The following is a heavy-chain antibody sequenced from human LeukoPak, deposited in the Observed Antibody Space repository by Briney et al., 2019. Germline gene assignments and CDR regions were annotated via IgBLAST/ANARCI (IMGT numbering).Heavy chain of an antibody. D-gene: IGHD6-19*01. J-gene: IGHJ4*02. CDR2: IWYDGSKK. CDR3: AVDSSGWYKLFDY. CDR1: GFNFNYYG. V-gene: IGHV3-33*01. Sequence: GWSLRLSCAASGFNFNYYGMHWVRQAPGKGLEWVAVIWYDGSKKYYADSVKGRFTISRDNSKNSLYLQMNSLRAEDTAVYYCAVDSSGWYKLFDYWGQGTLVTVSS.